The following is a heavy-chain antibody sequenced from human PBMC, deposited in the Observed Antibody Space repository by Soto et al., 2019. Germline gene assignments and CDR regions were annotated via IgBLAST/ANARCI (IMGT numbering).Heavy chain of an antibody. Sequence: SETLSLTCTVSNFSVLTSIYYWAWIRQPPGKGLEWVGTAYYTGTTYYNPSLQSRVTISIDTSKNQFSLNLNSVTAADTAVYYCARNWNLALVPAAYFDSWGQGTLVTVSS. J-gene: IGHJ4*02. V-gene: IGHV4-39*01. CDR3: ARNWNLALVPAAYFDS. CDR1: NFSVLTSIYY. CDR2: AYYTGTT. D-gene: IGHD2-2*01.